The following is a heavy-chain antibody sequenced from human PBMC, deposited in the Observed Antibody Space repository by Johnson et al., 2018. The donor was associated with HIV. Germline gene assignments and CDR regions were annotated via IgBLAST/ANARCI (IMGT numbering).Heavy chain of an antibody. V-gene: IGHV3-20*04. CDR1: GFTFDDYG. J-gene: IGHJ3*02. D-gene: IGHD3-10*01. Sequence: VQLVESGGGVVRPGGSLRLSCAASGFTFDDYGMSWVRQAPGKGLEWVSGINWNGDNTGYADSVKGRFTISRDNAKNSLYLQMNSLIAEATALYYCAVLWFGDLWAFDIWGQGTKVTVSS. CDR2: INWNGDNT. CDR3: AVLWFGDLWAFDI.